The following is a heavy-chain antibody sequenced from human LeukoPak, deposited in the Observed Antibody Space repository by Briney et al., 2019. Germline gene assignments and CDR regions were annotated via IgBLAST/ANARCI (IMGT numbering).Heavy chain of an antibody. CDR2: ISSSGSTI. D-gene: IGHD3-22*01. J-gene: IGHJ1*01. CDR1: GFTFSIYE. V-gene: IGHV3-48*03. CDR3: ARGGYYDSSGYYYVGYFHH. Sequence: PGGSLRLSCAASGFTFSIYEMNWVRQAPGKGLEWVSYISSSGSTIYYADSVKGRFTISRDNAKNSLYVQMNSLRAEDTAVYYCARGGYYDSSGYYYVGYFHHWGQGTLVTVSS.